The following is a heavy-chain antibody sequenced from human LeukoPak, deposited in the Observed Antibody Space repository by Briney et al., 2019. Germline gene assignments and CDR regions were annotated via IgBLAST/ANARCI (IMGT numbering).Heavy chain of an antibody. CDR3: GKSEAYNFAYGIDF. J-gene: IGHJ4*02. CDR1: GFTFSNYA. CDR2: ISGSGGST. V-gene: IGHV3-23*01. D-gene: IGHD1-1*01. Sequence: GGSLRLSCAASGFTFSNYAMTWVRQAPGKGLEWVSVISGSGGSTYYADSVKGRFTISRDNSKNTLYLQMNSLRAEDTAVYYCGKSEAYNFAYGIDFWGEGTLVTVSS.